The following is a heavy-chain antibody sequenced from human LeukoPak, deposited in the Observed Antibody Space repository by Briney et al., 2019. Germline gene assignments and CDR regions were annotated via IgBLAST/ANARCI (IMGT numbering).Heavy chain of an antibody. CDR1: GFTFSSYA. V-gene: IGHV3-23*01. D-gene: IGHD3-10*01. Sequence: GGSLRLSCAASGFTFSSYAMSWVRQAPGKGLEWVSAISGSGGSTYYADSVKGRFTISRDNSKNTLYLQMNSLRAGDTAVYYCAKDVLLWFGEGNYFDYWGQGTLVTVSS. CDR2: ISGSGGST. CDR3: AKDVLLWFGEGNYFDY. J-gene: IGHJ4*02.